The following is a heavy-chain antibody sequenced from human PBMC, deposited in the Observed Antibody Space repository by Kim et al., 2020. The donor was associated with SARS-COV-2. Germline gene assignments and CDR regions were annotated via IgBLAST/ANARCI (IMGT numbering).Heavy chain of an antibody. CDR1: GFTFSGSA. J-gene: IGHJ3*01. CDR2: ISSKRNSYAY. V-gene: IGHV3-73*01. D-gene: IGHD2-15*01. Sequence: GGSLRLSCAASGFTFSGSAMHWVRQAPGKGLEWVGRISSKRNSYAYAYSVPVQGTITISSDDSKISAYLQMHNLKNAATAVYYCTRVPGRTFAFWDA. CDR3: TRVPGRTFAFWDA.